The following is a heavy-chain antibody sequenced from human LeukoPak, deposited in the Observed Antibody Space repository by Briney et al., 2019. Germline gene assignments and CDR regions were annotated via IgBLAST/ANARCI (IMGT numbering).Heavy chain of an antibody. V-gene: IGHV5-51*01. J-gene: IGHJ5*02. D-gene: IGHD2-2*01. CDR3: ARRQLPERYNWFDP. Sequence: ESLKISCKGSGYSFTSYWIGWVRQMPAKGLEWMGIIYPGNSDTRYSPSFQGQVTISADKSISTAYLQWSSLKASDTAMYYCARRQLPERYNWFDPWGQGTLVTVSS. CDR2: IYPGNSDT. CDR1: GYSFTSYW.